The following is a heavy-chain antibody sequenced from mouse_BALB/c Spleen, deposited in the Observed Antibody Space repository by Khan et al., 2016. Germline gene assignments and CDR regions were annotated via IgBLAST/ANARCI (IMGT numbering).Heavy chain of an antibody. CDR1: GFDFSGYW. V-gene: IGHV4-1*02. CDR3: TRLYYYGCSDY. Sequence: EVKLLESGGGLVQPGGSLKLSCAASGFDFSGYWMSWVRQAPGKGLEWIGEINPDSSTINYAPSLKGKIIISRDNANNTLYRRRNKVSSEDTALYYCTRLYYYGCSDYWGPGTILTVSS. CDR2: INPDSSTI. J-gene: IGHJ2*01. D-gene: IGHD1-1*01.